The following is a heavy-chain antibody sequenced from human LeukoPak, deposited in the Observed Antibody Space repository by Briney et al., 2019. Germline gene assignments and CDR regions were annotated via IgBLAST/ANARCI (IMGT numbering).Heavy chain of an antibody. J-gene: IGHJ4*02. CDR1: GFTFSDHW. CDR3: AQYRQRLSEF. V-gene: IGHV3-7*03. Sequence: PGGSLRLSCAASGFTFSDHWMAWVRQAPGKGLEWVANINEDGATKNYVDSVKGRFTISRDSAKNSLHLQMNSLRAEDTAVYFCAQYRQRLSEFWGQGAPVTVSS. CDR2: INEDGATK. D-gene: IGHD6-6*01.